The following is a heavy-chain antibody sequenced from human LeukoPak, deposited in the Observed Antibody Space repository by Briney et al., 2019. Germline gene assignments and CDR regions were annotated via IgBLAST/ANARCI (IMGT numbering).Heavy chain of an antibody. J-gene: IGHJ4*02. D-gene: IGHD3-22*01. Sequence: GASVKVSCKASGYTFTSYGISWVRQAPGQGLEWMGWISAYNGNTNYAQKLQGRVTMTTDTSTSTAYMELRSLRSDDTAVYYCAREGPAHYYDSSGYYFDYWGQGTLVTVSS. CDR2: ISAYNGNT. CDR1: GYTFTSYG. V-gene: IGHV1-18*01. CDR3: AREGPAHYYDSSGYYFDY.